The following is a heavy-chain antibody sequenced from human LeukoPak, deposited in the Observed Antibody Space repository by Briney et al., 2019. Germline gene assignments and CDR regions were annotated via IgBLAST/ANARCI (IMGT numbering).Heavy chain of an antibody. CDR3: ARDPYGDNWFDP. CDR2: IKEDGSEK. Sequence: QPGGSPRLSCAASGFTFSSYWMSWVRQAPGKGLEWVANIKEDGSEKYYVDSVKGRFTISRDNAKKSLYLQMNNLRAEDTAVYYCARDPYGDNWFDPWGQGTLVTVSP. D-gene: IGHD4-17*01. J-gene: IGHJ5*02. V-gene: IGHV3-7*01. CDR1: GFTFSSYW.